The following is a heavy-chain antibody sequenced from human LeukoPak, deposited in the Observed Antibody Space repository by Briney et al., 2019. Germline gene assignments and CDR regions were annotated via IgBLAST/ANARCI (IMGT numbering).Heavy chain of an antibody. CDR3: ARGGGYYDSSGYHDAFDI. Sequence: PGGSLRLSCAASGFTFYDYGMSWVRQAPGKGLEWVSGINRKVCSSCYPVSVKLRFTISRHNAKNSLYLQMYSLRADDTALYYCARGGGYYDSSGYHDAFDIWGQGTMVTVSS. J-gene: IGHJ3*02. V-gene: IGHV3-20*04. CDR1: GFTFYDYG. D-gene: IGHD3-22*01. CDR2: INRKVCSS.